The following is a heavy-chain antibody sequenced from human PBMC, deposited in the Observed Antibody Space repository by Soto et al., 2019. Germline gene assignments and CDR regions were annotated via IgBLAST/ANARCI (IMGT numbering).Heavy chain of an antibody. D-gene: IGHD2-2*02. CDR3: ARGSPVVVVPAAIRPFYYYYGMDV. CDR2: IIPIFGTA. V-gene: IGHV1-69*06. J-gene: IGHJ6*02. CDR1: GGTFSSYA. Sequence: SVKVSCKASGGTFSSYAISWVRQAPGQGLEWMGGIIPIFGTANYAQKFQGRVTITADKSTSTAYMELSSLRSEDTAVYYCARGSPVVVVPAAIRPFYYYYGMDVWGQGTTVTV.